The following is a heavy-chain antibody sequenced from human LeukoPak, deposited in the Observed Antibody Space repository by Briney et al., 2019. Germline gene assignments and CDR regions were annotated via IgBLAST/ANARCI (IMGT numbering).Heavy chain of an antibody. CDR1: GFTLSSYS. CDR3: AKVSYYGSGSYYNPYYYYGMDV. CDR2: ISYDGSNK. V-gene: IGHV3-30*18. J-gene: IGHJ6*02. D-gene: IGHD3-10*01. Sequence: GGSLRLSCAASGFTLSSYSMNWVRQAPGKGLEWVAVISYDGSNKYYADSVKGRFTISRDNSKNTLYLQMNSLRAEDTAVYYCAKVSYYGSGSYYNPYYYYGMDVWGQGTTVTVSS.